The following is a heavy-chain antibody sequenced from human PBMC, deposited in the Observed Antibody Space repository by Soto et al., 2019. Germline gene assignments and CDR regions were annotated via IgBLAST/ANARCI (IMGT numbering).Heavy chain of an antibody. CDR2: ISSSSSYI. Sequence: EVQLVESGGGLVQPGGSLRLSCAASGFTFSSYSMNWVRQAPGKGLEWVSSISSSSSYIYYADSVKGRFTISRDNAKNSLYLQMNSLRAEDTAVYYCARDRMAYSGSGSFDWFDPWGQGTLVTVSS. D-gene: IGHD3-10*01. CDR3: ARDRMAYSGSGSFDWFDP. V-gene: IGHV3-21*01. J-gene: IGHJ5*02. CDR1: GFTFSSYS.